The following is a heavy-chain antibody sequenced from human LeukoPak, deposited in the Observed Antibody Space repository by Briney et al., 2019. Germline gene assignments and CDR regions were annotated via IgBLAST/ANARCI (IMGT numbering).Heavy chain of an antibody. CDR3: ARDRMVRGVIVEIGGAFDI. D-gene: IGHD3-10*01. CDR1: GYSISSGYY. V-gene: IGHV4-38-2*02. CDR2: IYHSGST. Sequence: PSETLSLTCTVSGYSISSGYYWGWIRQPPGKGLEWIGSIYHSGSTYYNPSLKSRVTISVDTSKNQFSLKLSSVTAADTAVYYCARDRMVRGVIVEIGGAFDIWGQGTIVTVSS. J-gene: IGHJ3*02.